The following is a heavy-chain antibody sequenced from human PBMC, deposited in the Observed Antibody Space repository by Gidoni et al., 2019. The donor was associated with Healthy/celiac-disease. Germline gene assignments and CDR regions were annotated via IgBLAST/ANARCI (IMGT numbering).Heavy chain of an antibody. J-gene: IGHJ6*02. CDR2: IYYSGST. D-gene: IGHD2-2*01. Sequence: QLQLQESGPGLVKPSETLSLTCTVSGGSISSSSYYWGCIRQPQGKGLEWIGSIYYSGSTYYNPSLKSRVTISVDTSKNQFSLKLSSVTAADTAVYYCAREVVVPAANQQGWGFAPGDYYYYGMDVWGQGTTVTVSS. V-gene: IGHV4-39*07. CDR3: AREVVVPAANQQGWGFAPGDYYYYGMDV. CDR1: GGSISSSSYY.